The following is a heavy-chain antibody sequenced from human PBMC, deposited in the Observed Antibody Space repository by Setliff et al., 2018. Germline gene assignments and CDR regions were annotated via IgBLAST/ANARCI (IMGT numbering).Heavy chain of an antibody. V-gene: IGHV4-39*07. CDR3: ARMSRYSEFWSGYAEDYYSSHIDV. D-gene: IGHD3-3*01. CDR1: GGSISSSSYY. CDR2: IYYSGST. Sequence: SETLSLTCTVSGGSISSSSYYWGWIRQPPGKGLEWIGSIYYSGSTYYNPSLKSRVTISVDTSKNQFSLKLSSVTAADTAVYYCARMSRYSEFWSGYAEDYYSSHIDVWGTGATVTVSS. J-gene: IGHJ6*03.